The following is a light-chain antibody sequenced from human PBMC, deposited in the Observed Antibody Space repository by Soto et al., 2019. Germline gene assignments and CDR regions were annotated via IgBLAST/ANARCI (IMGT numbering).Light chain of an antibody. CDR2: GAS. J-gene: IGKJ5*01. Sequence: MMMTQSPATLSVPPWEIVTLSCRTSHSVNSHVAWYQQKPGQAPRLLLYGASTRATGIPVRFSGSGFGTEFTLTISSLQSEDFAVYYCQQYKNWPLFGQGTRLEIK. CDR1: HSVNSH. CDR3: QQYKNWPL. V-gene: IGKV3-15*01.